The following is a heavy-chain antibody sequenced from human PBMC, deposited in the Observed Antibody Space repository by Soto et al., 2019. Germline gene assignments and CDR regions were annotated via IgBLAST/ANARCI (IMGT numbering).Heavy chain of an antibody. J-gene: IGHJ4*02. Sequence: QVQLQESGPGLVKPSQTLSLTCTVSGGSISSGGYYWSWIRQHPGKGLEWIGYIYYSGSTYYNPSHNSRVTISVDTSKNQFSLKLSSVTAADTAVYYCARASTGTTRIAAAGTSHFDYWGQGTLVTVSS. V-gene: IGHV4-31*03. CDR3: ARASTGTTRIAAAGTSHFDY. CDR1: GGSISSGGYY. CDR2: IYYSGST. D-gene: IGHD6-13*01.